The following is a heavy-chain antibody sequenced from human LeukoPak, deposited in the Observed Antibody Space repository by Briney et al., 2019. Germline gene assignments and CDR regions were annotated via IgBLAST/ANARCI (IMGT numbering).Heavy chain of an antibody. J-gene: IGHJ4*02. CDR2: INHSGST. V-gene: IGHV4-34*01. CDR3: AILVGQLAFDY. CDR1: AGSFSGYY. D-gene: IGHD3-16*01. Sequence: PSETLSLTCAVYAGSFSGYYWSWIRQPPGKGLEWIGEINHSGSTSYNPSLKSRVTISVDTSKNQFSLKLSSVTAADTAVYYCAILVGQLAFDYWGQGTLVTVSS.